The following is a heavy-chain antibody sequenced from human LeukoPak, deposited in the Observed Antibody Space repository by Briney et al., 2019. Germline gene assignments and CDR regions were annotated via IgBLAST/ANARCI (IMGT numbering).Heavy chain of an antibody. CDR1: GFTFGSYA. CDR3: AKDKEVVVHYYYGMDV. J-gene: IGHJ6*02. Sequence: PGRSLRLSCAASGFTFGSYAMHWVRQAPGKGLEWVAVISYDGSNKYYADSVKGRFTISRDNSKNTLYLQMNGLRAEDTAVYYCAKDKEVVVHYYYGMDVWGQGTTVTVSS. D-gene: IGHD2-2*01. CDR2: ISYDGSNK. V-gene: IGHV3-30-3*01.